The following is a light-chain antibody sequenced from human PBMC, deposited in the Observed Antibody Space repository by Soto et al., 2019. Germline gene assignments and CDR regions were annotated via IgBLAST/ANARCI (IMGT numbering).Light chain of an antibody. CDR3: QQYNNWPPLP. J-gene: IGKJ4*01. CDR2: GAS. CDR1: QSVSSN. Sequence: EIVMTQSPATLSVSPGERATLSCRASQSVSSNLAWYQQKPGQAPRLLIYGASTRSTGIPARFSGSGSGTEFTLTLSSLLSEDFAVYYCQQYNNWPPLPFGGGTTVEIK. V-gene: IGKV3-15*01.